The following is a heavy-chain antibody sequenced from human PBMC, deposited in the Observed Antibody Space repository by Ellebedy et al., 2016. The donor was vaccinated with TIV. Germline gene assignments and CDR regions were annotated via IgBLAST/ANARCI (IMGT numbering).Heavy chain of an antibody. CDR2: IIPIFGTP. V-gene: IGHV1-69*13. J-gene: IGHJ6*02. CDR1: GGTFSSDP. D-gene: IGHD2-15*01. Sequence: AASVKVSCKASGGTFSSDPFSWVRQAPGQGLEWVGGIIPIFGTPDYAQKFQGRVTITADESTSTVHMELSSLRSEDTAVYYCARYCSGGSCLSTGCYYGMDVWGQGTTVTVSS. CDR3: ARYCSGGSCLSTGCYYGMDV.